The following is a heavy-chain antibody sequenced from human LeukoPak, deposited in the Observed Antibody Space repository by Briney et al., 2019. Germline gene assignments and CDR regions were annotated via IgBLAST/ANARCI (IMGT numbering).Heavy chain of an antibody. CDR3: VKRYCSSTSCYNNWFDP. D-gene: IGHD2-2*02. CDR1: GGTFSSYA. V-gene: IGHV1-69*13. J-gene: IGHJ5*02. CDR2: IIPIFGTA. Sequence: SVKVSCKASGGTFSSYAISWVRQAPGQGLEWMGGIIPIFGTANYAQKFQGRVTITADESTSTAYMELSSLRSEDTAVYYCVKRYCSSTSCYNNWFDPWGQGTLVTVSS.